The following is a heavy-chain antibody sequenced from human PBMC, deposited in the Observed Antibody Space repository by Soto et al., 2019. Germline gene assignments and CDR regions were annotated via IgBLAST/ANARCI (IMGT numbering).Heavy chain of an antibody. CDR1: GFTFSSYG. CDR2: IWYDGSNK. Sequence: QVQLVESGGGVVQPGRSLRLSCAASGFTFSSYGMHWVRQAPGKGLEWVAVIWYDGSNKYYADSVKGRFTISRDNSKNTLYLQMNSLRAEDTAVYYCARDSDTATMDVWGQGTTVTVSS. J-gene: IGHJ6*02. CDR3: ARDSDTATMDV. D-gene: IGHD5-18*01. V-gene: IGHV3-33*01.